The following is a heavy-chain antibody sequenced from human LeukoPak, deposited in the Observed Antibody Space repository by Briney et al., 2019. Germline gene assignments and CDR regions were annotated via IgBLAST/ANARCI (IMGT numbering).Heavy chain of an antibody. D-gene: IGHD3-22*01. CDR2: ISAYNGNT. CDR3: ARGYYYDSSGYYYFDY. Sequence: GASVKVSCKASGYTFTSYGISWVRQAPGQGLEWMGWISAYNGNTNYAQKLQGRVTMTTDISTSTAYMELRSLRSDDTAVYYCARGYYYDSSGYYYFDYWGQGTLVTASS. V-gene: IGHV1-18*01. J-gene: IGHJ4*02. CDR1: GYTFTSYG.